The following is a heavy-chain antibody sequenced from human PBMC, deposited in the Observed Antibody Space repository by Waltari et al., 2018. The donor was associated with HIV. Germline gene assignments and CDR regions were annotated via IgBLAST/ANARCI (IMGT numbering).Heavy chain of an antibody. Sequence: QVQLQQSGPGLVKPSQNLSLTCTVSGGSISSDNYYWNWIRQHPGKGLAWIGYIFYSGPTYYNPSLKIRVTISVDTSTNLCSLKLNSVTSADTAVYYCARGDGDRPRSSVDVWGQGTTVTVSS. CDR2: IFYSGPT. J-gene: IGHJ6*02. CDR3: ARGDGDRPRSSVDV. CDR1: GGSISSDNYY. V-gene: IGHV4-31*03.